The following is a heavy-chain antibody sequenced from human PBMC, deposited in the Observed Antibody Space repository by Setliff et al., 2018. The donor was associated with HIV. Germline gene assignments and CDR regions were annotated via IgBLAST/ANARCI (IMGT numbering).Heavy chain of an antibody. V-gene: IGHV3-48*04. CDR1: GFTFSSY. CDR3: ARGHYSSSSG. J-gene: IGHJ4*02. CDR2: ISDSSSTI. D-gene: IGHD6-6*01. Sequence: GGSLRLSCAASGFTFSSYWGWIRQPPGKGLEWVSSISDSSSTIYYADSVKGRFTISRDNAKNSLYLQMNSLRAEDTAVYYCARGHYSSSSGWGQGALVTVSS.